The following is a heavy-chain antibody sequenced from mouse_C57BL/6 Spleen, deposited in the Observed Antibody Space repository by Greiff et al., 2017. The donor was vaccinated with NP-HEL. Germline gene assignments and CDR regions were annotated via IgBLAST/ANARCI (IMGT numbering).Heavy chain of an antibody. Sequence: QVTLNVSGPGILQSSQTLSLTCSFSGFSLSTSGMGVSWIRQPSGKGLEWLAHIYWVDDKRYNPSLKSRLTISKDTSRNQVFLKITSVDTADTATYYCARRQRLLRYEGYFDYWGQGTTLTVSS. J-gene: IGHJ2*01. CDR1: GFSLSTSGMG. D-gene: IGHD1-1*01. CDR2: IYWVDDK. V-gene: IGHV8-12*01. CDR3: ARRQRLLRYEGYFDY.